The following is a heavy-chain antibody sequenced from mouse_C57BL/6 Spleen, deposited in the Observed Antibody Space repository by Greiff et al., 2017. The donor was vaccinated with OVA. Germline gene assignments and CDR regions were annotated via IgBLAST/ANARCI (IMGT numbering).Heavy chain of an antibody. CDR3: ASYYGSSSDAMDY. V-gene: IGHV1-50*01. J-gene: IGHJ4*01. CDR2: IDPSDSYT. Sequence: VQLQQPGAELVKPGASVKLSCKASGYTFTSYWMQWVKQRPGQGLEWIGEIDPSDSYTNYNQKFKGKATLTVDTSSSTAYMQLSSLTSEDSAVYYCASYYGSSSDAMDYWGQGTSVTVSS. D-gene: IGHD1-1*01. CDR1: GYTFTSYW.